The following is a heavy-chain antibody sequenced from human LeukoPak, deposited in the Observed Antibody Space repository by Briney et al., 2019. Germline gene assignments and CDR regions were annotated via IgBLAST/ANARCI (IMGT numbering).Heavy chain of an antibody. CDR1: GYTFTSYG. Sequence: ASVKVSCKASGYTFTSYGISWVRQAPGQGLEWMGWISAYNGNTNYAQKLQGRVTMTTDTSTSTAYMELRSLRSDDAAVYYCARGHGYCSSTSCYPALEGLYYYMDVWGKGTTVTVSS. J-gene: IGHJ6*03. D-gene: IGHD2-2*01. V-gene: IGHV1-18*01. CDR3: ARGHGYCSSTSCYPALEGLYYYMDV. CDR2: ISAYNGNT.